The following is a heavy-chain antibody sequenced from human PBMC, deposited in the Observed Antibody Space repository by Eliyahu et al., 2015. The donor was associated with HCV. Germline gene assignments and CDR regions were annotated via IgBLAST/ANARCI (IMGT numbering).Heavy chain of an antibody. J-gene: IGHJ4*02. CDR1: GYTFTSYA. CDR3: ARGGTYYYAGSGYFSGPPDF. CDR2: VNTFNGNT. D-gene: IGHD3-22*01. V-gene: IGHV1-18*01. Sequence: QVQLVQSGPEVQKPGASVKVSCKASGYTFTSYAINWVRXAPGQGLEWMGLVNTFNGNTFYGQIPQGRVTMTRDTVTNTAYMEMTSLTSDDTAVYYCARGGTYYYAGSGYFSGPPDFWGQGTLVTVSS.